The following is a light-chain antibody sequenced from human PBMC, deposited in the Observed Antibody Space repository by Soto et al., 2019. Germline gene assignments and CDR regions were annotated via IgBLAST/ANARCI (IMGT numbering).Light chain of an antibody. CDR1: QSISNC. J-gene: IGKJ1*01. CDR3: QQYKSYSPT. V-gene: IGKV1-5*03. Sequence: DTQMTQSPSTLSASVGDRVTITCRASQSISNCLAWYQQRPGRAPNLLIHTASTLKSGVPSRFSGSESGTEFTLTISSLQPDDFATYYCQQYKSYSPTFGQGTKVEIK. CDR2: TAS.